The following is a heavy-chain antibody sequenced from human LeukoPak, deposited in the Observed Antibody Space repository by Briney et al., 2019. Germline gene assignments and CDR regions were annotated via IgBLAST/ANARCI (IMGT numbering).Heavy chain of an antibody. CDR3: ARDGCSSTSCYPYYYYYMDV. CDR1: GFTFSSYS. J-gene: IGHJ6*03. Sequence: GGSLRLSCAASGFTFSSYSMNWVRQAPGKGLEWVSSISSSNSYIYYADSVKGRFTISRDNAKNSLYLQMNSLRAEDTAVYYCARDGCSSTSCYPYYYYYMDVWGKGTTVTVSS. D-gene: IGHD2-2*01. CDR2: ISSSNSYI. V-gene: IGHV3-21*01.